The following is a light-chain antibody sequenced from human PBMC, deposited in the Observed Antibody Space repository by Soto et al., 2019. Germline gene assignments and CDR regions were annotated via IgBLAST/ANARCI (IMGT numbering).Light chain of an antibody. CDR1: QGISSY. CDR3: QQLCSYPIT. J-gene: IGKJ5*01. CDR2: AAS. V-gene: IGKV1-9*01. Sequence: DIQLTQSPSFLSASVGDRVTITCRASQGISSYLAWYQQKPGKAPKLLIYAASTLQSGVPSRFSGSGSGTEFTLTISSLQPEDFATYYCQQLCSYPITFGQGTRLEIK.